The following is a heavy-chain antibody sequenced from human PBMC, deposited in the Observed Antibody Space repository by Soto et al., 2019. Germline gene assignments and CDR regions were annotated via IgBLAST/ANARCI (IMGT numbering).Heavy chain of an antibody. D-gene: IGHD2-8*01. Sequence: GGSLRLSCAASGFTFSSYAMSWVRQAPGKGLERVSAISGSGGSTYYADSVKGRFTISRDNSKNTLYLQMNSLRAEDTAVYYCAKGMDIVLMVYAMPFDYWGQGTLVTV. CDR1: GFTFSSYA. CDR3: AKGMDIVLMVYAMPFDY. V-gene: IGHV3-23*01. CDR2: ISGSGGST. J-gene: IGHJ4*02.